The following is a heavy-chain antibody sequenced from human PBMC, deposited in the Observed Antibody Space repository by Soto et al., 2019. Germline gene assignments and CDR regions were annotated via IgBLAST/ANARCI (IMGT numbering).Heavy chain of an antibody. CDR3: AKVPSGSYLYYYYGMDV. V-gene: IGHV3-23*01. J-gene: IGHJ6*02. CDR2: ISGSGGST. CDR1: GFTFSSYA. Sequence: GGSLRLSCAASGFTFSSYAMSWVRQAPGKGLEWVSAISGSGGSTYYADSVKGRFTISRDNSKNTLYLQMNSLRAEDTAVYYCAKVPSGSYLYYYYGMDVWGQGTTVTVSS. D-gene: IGHD1-26*01.